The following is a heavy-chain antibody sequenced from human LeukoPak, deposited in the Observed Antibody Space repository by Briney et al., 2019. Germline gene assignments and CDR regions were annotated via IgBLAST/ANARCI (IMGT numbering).Heavy chain of an antibody. CDR1: GFTFSSYS. CDR3: ARDQYSYAHAAH. Sequence: GGSLRLSCAASGFTFSSYSMNWVRQAPGKGLEWVSSISSSSHYLYYADSVKGRFTISRDNAKNSLYLQMNSLRAEDTAVYYCARDQYSYAHAAHWGQGTLVTVSS. D-gene: IGHD5-18*01. J-gene: IGHJ4*02. CDR2: ISSSSHYL. V-gene: IGHV3-21*01.